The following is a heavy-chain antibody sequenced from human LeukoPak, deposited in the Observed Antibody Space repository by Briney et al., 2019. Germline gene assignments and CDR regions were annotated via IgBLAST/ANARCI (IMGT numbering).Heavy chain of an antibody. CDR2: MYPNSGRT. J-gene: IGHJ4*02. CDR1: GYTLTSYD. CDR3: TRESSSRYFDY. V-gene: IGHV1-8*01. Sequence: ASVKVSCKASGYTLTSYDINWVRQATGQGPEWMGWMYPNSGRTGYAQNFQGRITITRNTSISTAYMELSSLRSEDTAVYYCTRESSSRYFDYWGQGTLVTVSS.